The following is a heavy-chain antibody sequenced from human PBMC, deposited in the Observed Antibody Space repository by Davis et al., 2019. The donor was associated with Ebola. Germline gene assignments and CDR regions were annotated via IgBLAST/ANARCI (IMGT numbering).Heavy chain of an antibody. J-gene: IGHJ4*02. D-gene: IGHD3-9*01. CDR1: GFSLSTSGVG. V-gene: IGHV2-5*02. CDR3: AHLVLRYFDWSEPFDY. CDR2: IYWDDDK. Sequence: GPTLVKPTQTLTLTCTFSGFSLSTSGVGVGWIRQPPGKALEWLALIYWDDDKRYSPSLKSRLTITKDTSKNQVVLTMTNMDPVDTATYYCAHLVLRYFDWSEPFDYWGQGTLVTVSS.